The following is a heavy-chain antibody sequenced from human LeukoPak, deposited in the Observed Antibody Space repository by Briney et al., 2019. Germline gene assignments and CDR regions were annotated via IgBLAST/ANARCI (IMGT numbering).Heavy chain of an antibody. CDR1: GGSISSSSYY. V-gene: IGHV4-39*01. D-gene: IGHD6-13*01. J-gene: IGHJ6*03. CDR3: ARVSAAGGGYYYYMDV. CDR2: IYYSGST. Sequence: PSETLSLTCTVSGGSISSSSYYWGWIRQPPGKGLEWIGSIYYSGSTYYNPSLKSRVTISVDTSKNQFSLMLSSVTAADTAVYYCARVSAAGGGYYYYMDVWGKGTTVTVSS.